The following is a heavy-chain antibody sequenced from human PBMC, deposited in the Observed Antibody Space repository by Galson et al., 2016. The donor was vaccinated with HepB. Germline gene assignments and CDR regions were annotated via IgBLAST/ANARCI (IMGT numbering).Heavy chain of an antibody. J-gene: IGHJ5*02. CDR2: IYSSGST. CDR3: ARDESAGYNSNWFDP. V-gene: IGHV4-4*07. Sequence: ETLSLTCTVSGDSISDFYWSWIRQPAGKGLEWIGRIYSSGSTYYNPSLRSRVTMSVDRSKNQFFLKLISVTAADTAVYYCARDESAGYNSNWFDPWGQGTLVTVSS. CDR1: GDSISDFY. D-gene: IGHD5-24*01.